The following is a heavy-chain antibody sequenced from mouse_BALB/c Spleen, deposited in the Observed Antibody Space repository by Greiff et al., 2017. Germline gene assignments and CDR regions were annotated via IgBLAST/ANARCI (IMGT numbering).Heavy chain of an antibody. D-gene: IGHD1-1*01. CDR2: INPSSGYT. CDR3: ARAYDDGSSYLYAMDY. Sequence: QVQLQQSGAELARPGASVKMSCKASGYTFTSYTMHWVKQRPGQGLEWIGYINPSSGYTNYNQKFKDKATLTADKSSSTAYMQLSSLTSEDSAVYYCARAYDDGSSYLYAMDYWGQGTSVTVSA. CDR1: GYTFTSYT. J-gene: IGHJ4*01. V-gene: IGHV1-4*01.